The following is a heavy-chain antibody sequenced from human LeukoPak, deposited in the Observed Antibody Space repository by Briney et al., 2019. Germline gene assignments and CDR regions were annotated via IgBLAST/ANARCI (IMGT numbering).Heavy chain of an antibody. D-gene: IGHD2-21*02. CDR1: GFTFSSYA. V-gene: IGHV3-23*01. J-gene: IGHJ4*02. Sequence: GGSLRLPCAASGFTFSSYAMSWVRQAPGKGLEWVSAISGSGGSTYYADSVKGRFTISRDNSKNTLYLQMNSLRAEDTAVYYCAKCDFDSSHFDYWGQGTLVTVSS. CDR3: AKCDFDSSHFDY. CDR2: ISGSGGST.